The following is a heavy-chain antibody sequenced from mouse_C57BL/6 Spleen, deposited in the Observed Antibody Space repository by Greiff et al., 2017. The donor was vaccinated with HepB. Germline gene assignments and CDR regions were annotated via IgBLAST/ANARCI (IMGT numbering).Heavy chain of an antibody. CDR3: AREGFGYYGSSEAMDY. V-gene: IGHV5-17*01. J-gene: IGHJ4*01. CDR2: ISSGSSTI. Sequence: EVKLVESGGGLVKPGGSLKLSCAASGFTFSDYGMHWVRQAPEKGLEWVAYISSGSSTIYYADTVKGRFTISRDNAKNTLFLQMTSLRSEDTAMYYCAREGFGYYGSSEAMDYWGQGTSVTVSS. D-gene: IGHD1-1*01. CDR1: GFTFSDYG.